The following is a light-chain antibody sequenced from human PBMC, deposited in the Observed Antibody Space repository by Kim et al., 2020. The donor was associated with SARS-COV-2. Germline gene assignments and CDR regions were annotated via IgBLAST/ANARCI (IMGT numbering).Light chain of an antibody. J-gene: IGLJ3*02. Sequence: QSVVTQPASVSGSPGQSITISCTGTSSDVGGYNYVSWYQQHPGKAPKLMIYDVTNRPSGVSNRFSGSKSDNTASLTISGLQAEDEADYYCGSFTSSRTLVFGGGTQLTVL. CDR2: DVT. CDR3: GSFTSSRTLV. V-gene: IGLV2-14*03. CDR1: SSDVGGYNY.